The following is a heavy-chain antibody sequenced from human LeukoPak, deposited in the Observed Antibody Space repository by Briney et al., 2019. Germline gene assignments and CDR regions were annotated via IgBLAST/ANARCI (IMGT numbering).Heavy chain of an antibody. V-gene: IGHV1-69*04. CDR3: ARGHGDYVNNYYYYGMDV. Sequence: SVKVSCKASGGTFSSYAISWVRQAPGQGLEWMGRIIPILGIANYAQKLQGRVTMTTDTSTSTAYMELRSLRSDDTAVYYCARGHGDYVNNYYYYGMDVWGQGTTVTVSS. D-gene: IGHD4-17*01. CDR2: IIPILGIA. J-gene: IGHJ6*02. CDR1: GGTFSSYA.